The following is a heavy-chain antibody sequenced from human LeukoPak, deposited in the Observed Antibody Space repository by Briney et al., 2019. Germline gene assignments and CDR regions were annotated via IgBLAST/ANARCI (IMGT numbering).Heavy chain of an antibody. V-gene: IGHV4-39*07. CDR2: IYYSGST. CDR3: ARDRDGYNPRYFDY. J-gene: IGHJ4*02. Sequence: PSETLSLTCTVSGGSISSSSYYWGWIRQPPGKGLEWIGSIYYSGSTYYNPSLKSRVTISVDRSKNQFSLKLSSVTAADTAVYYCARDRDGYNPRYFDYWGQGALVTVSS. D-gene: IGHD5-24*01. CDR1: GGSISSSSYY.